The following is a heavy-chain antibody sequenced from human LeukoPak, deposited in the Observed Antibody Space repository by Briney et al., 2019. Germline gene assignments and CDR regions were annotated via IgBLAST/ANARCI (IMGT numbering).Heavy chain of an antibody. CDR1: GFTFSSYW. D-gene: IGHD3-10*01. CDR3: VREIFGLDY. Sequence: GGSLRLSCAASGFTFSSYWMNWVRQAPGKGLEWVANINRDGSKKYYVVSVKGRFTISRDNAKNSLYLQMNSLRAEDAAVYYCVREIFGLDYWGQGTLVTVSS. J-gene: IGHJ4*02. V-gene: IGHV3-7*01. CDR2: INRDGSKK.